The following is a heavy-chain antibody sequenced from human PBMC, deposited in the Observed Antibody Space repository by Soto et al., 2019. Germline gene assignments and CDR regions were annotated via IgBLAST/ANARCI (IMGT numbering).Heavy chain of an antibody. D-gene: IGHD2-8*01. J-gene: IGHJ4*02. CDR2: VYYRGRS. V-gene: IGHV4-39*01. CDR3: VSQRTSVLTQAYFDY. CDR1: GGSISSSGYY. Sequence: LSLTCTVSGGSISSSGYYWGWIRQSPGKGLEWIGSVYYRGRSYSKSSVKSRVTISVDTSKNQFSLNLNSVTASDTAVYFCVSQRTSVLTQAYFDYWGPGALVTVSS.